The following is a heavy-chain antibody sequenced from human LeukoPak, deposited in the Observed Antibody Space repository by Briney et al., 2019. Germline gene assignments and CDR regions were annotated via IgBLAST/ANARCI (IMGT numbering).Heavy chain of an antibody. V-gene: IGHV1-69*06. J-gene: IGHJ6*04. CDR3: ARRPGIAVAGTPTAYYYYGMDV. D-gene: IGHD6-19*01. CDR2: IIPIFGTA. Sequence: SVKVSCKASGGTFSSYAISWVRQAPGQGLEWMGGIIPIFGTANYAQKFQGRVTTTADKSTSTAYMELSSLRSEDTAVYYCARRPGIAVAGTPTAYYYYGMDVWGKGTTVTVSS. CDR1: GGTFSSYA.